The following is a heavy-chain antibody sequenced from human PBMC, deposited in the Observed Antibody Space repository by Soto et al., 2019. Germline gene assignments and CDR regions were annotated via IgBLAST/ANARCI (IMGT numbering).Heavy chain of an antibody. CDR2: IYYSWST. D-gene: IGHD3-10*01. J-gene: IGHJ4*02. Sequence: SETLSLTCTVSGGSISSYYWSWIRQPPGKGLEWIGYIYYSWSTNSNPSLKSRVTISVDTSKNQFSLKLSSVTAADTAVYYCARSSSAVWFGESRFDYWGQGTLVTVSS. V-gene: IGHV4-59*08. CDR1: GGSISSYY. CDR3: ARSSSAVWFGESRFDY.